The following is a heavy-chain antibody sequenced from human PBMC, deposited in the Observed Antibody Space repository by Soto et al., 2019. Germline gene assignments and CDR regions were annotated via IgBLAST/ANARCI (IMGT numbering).Heavy chain of an antibody. V-gene: IGHV3-23*01. D-gene: IGHD3-3*01. CDR3: ASLEPTYYDFWSGYYTLFDY. J-gene: IGHJ4*02. CDR2: ISGSGGST. CDR1: GFTFSSYA. Sequence: GGSLRLSCAASGFTFSSYAMSWVRQAPGKGLEWVSAISGSGGSTYYADSVKGRFTISRDNSKNTLYLQMNSLRAEDTAVYYCASLEPTYYDFWSGYYTLFDYWGQGTLVTVSS.